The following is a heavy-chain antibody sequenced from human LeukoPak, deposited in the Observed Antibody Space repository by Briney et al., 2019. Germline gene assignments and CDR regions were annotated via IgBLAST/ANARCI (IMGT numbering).Heavy chain of an antibody. D-gene: IGHD6-19*01. J-gene: IGHJ4*02. CDR2: ISDSTSTI. V-gene: IGHV3-48*01. Sequence: PGGSLRLSCAASGFTVSSNYMSWVRQAPGKGLEWVSYISDSTSTIYYADSVKGRFTISRDNAKNSLYLQMNSLRAEDTAVYYCARGLSSGWYGFDYWGQGTLVTVSS. CDR1: GFTVSSNY. CDR3: ARGLSSGWYGFDY.